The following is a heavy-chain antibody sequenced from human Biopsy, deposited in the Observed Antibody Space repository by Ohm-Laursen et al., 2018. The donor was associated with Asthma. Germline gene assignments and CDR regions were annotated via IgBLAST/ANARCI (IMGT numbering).Heavy chain of an antibody. D-gene: IGHD3-9*01. V-gene: IGHV2-5*02. CDR3: ALSQDSGFDDHSPSWFDP. CDR2: IYWDDYN. CDR1: WFSLRTPGVG. J-gene: IGHJ5*02. Sequence: TQTLTLTRSFSWFSLRTPGVGVGWIRQSPGKALEWLALIYWDDYNLFRPSLKRRLTITKDPSKNQVVLTMTKMDPVDSGTYYCALSQDSGFDDHSPSWFDPWGQGTLVTVSS.